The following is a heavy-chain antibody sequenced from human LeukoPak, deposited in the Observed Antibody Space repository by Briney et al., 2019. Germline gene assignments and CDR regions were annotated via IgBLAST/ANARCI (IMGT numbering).Heavy chain of an antibody. CDR3: VRDFMAMGGTTACLHY. Sequence: GGSLRLSCAASGFTFSSYEMNWVRQAPGEGLEWVSSISRNSRHVYYGGSVWGRFTISRDDARNSLFLEMNSLRAEDMAVYYCVRDFMAMGGTTACLHYWGQGTLVTVSS. J-gene: IGHJ4*02. V-gene: IGHV3-21*01. CDR2: ISRNSRHV. CDR1: GFTFSSYE. D-gene: IGHD1-26*01.